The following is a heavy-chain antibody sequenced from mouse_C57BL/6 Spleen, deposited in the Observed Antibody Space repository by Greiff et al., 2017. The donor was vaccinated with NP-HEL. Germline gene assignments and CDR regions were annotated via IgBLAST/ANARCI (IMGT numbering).Heavy chain of an antibody. CDR1: GYAFSSSW. V-gene: IGHV1-82*01. J-gene: IGHJ3*01. Sequence: VRLQQSGPELVKPGASVKISCKASGYAFSSSWMNWVKQRPGKGLEWIGRIYPGDGDTNYNGKFKGKATLTADKSSSTAYMQHSSLTSEDSAVYFCARSDPYDLAGTWFAYWGQGTLVTVAA. CDR3: ARSDPYDLAGTWFAY. D-gene: IGHD2-4*01. CDR2: IYPGDGDT.